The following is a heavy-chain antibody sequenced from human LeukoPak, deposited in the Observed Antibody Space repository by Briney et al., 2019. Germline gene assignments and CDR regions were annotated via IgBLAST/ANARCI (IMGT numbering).Heavy chain of an antibody. J-gene: IGHJ4*02. CDR2: LSSSGGTI. V-gene: IGHV3-48*03. Sequence: GGSLRLSCAASGFTFTDYEMNWVRQAPGKGLEWVSYLSSSGGTIIYADSVQGRFTISRDNAKNTLYLQMNSLRAEDTAVYYCARDYYYDIDYWGQGTLVTVSS. D-gene: IGHD3-22*01. CDR1: GFTFTDYE. CDR3: ARDYYYDIDY.